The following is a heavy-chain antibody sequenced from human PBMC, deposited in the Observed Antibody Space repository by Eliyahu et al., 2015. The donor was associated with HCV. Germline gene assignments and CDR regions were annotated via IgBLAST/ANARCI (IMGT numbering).Heavy chain of an antibody. D-gene: IGHD3-16*01. J-gene: IGHJ3*02. V-gene: IGHV3-74*03. CDR1: GFTFSSYW. CDR2: ITSDGSST. CDR3: ARDGFLGGFDI. Sequence: EVRLVESGGGLVQXGGSLRLXCAASGFTFSSYWMHWVRQAPGKGLVWVSRITSDGSSTTSADSVKGRFTISRDNAKNTLFLQMSSLRGEDTAVYYCARDGFLGGFDIWGQGTMVTVSS.